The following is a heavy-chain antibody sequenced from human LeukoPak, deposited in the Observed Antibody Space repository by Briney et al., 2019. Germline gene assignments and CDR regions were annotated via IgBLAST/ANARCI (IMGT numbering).Heavy chain of an antibody. D-gene: IGHD3-16*02. CDR1: GFTFSSYW. CDR2: IKQDGSEK. J-gene: IGHJ4*02. Sequence: GGSLRLSCAASGFTFSSYWMSWVRQAPGKGLEWVANIKQDGSEKYYVDSVKGRFTISRDNAKNSLYLQMNSLRAEDTAVYYCARGKDDQADYVWGSYRYGDIDYWGQGTLVTVSS. CDR3: ARGKDDQADYVWGSYRYGDIDY. V-gene: IGHV3-7*01.